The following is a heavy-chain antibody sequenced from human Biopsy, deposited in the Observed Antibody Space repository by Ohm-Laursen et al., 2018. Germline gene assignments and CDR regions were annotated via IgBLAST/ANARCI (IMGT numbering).Heavy chain of an antibody. V-gene: IGHV4-59*02. CDR3: ARDSGILNYGNFKYYHYYGMDV. CDR2: IYYSVMT. D-gene: IGHD4-11*01. Sequence: SDTLSLTCTVPGDSVTKYYWSWIRQPPGKGLEWIGHIYYSVMTNYNPSLQSRVSISVDTSRNQVSLTPSSVTAADTAVYYCARDSGILNYGNFKYYHYYGMDVWGQGAKVTVSS. J-gene: IGHJ6*02. CDR1: GDSVTKYY.